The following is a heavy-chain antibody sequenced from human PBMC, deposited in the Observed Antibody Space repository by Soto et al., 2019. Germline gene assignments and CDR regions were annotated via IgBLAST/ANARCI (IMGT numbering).Heavy chain of an antibody. CDR3: ARTRAAAVTRGYYYNQRDV. D-gene: IGHD6-13*01. CDR1: GGSFSGYY. V-gene: IGHV4-34*01. J-gene: IGHJ6*03. Sequence: SETLSLTCAVYGGSFSGYYWSWIRQPPGKGLEWIGEINHSGSTNYNPSLKSRVTISVDTSKNQFSLKLSSVTAADTAVYFCARTRAAAVTRGYYYNQRDVWGKGTTVP. CDR2: INHSGST.